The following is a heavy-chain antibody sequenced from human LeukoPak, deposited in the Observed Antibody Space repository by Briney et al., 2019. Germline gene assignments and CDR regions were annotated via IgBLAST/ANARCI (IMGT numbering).Heavy chain of an antibody. J-gene: IGHJ4*02. CDR3: ARTGYDYVXGSXXXPTXFDY. CDR1: GFTFSSYW. Sequence: PGGSLRLSCAASGFTFSSYWMSWVRQAPGKGLEWVANIKQDGSEKYYVDSVKGRFTISRDNAKNSLYLQMNSLRAEDTAVYYCARTGYDYVXGSXXXPTXFDYWGQXTLVTVS. CDR2: IKQDGSEK. D-gene: IGHD3-16*01. V-gene: IGHV3-7*01.